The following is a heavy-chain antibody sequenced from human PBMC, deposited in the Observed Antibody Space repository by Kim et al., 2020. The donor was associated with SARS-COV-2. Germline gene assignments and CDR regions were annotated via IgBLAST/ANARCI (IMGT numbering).Heavy chain of an antibody. D-gene: IGHD3-22*01. V-gene: IGHV1-2*02. Sequence: ASVKVSCKTSGYTFRGYYIHWVRQAPGQGLEWMGWVNPNSGDRKFAQKFQGRVTMTSGTSIKTAYMELTRLRPDDTAVYYCAREEGFDPSGYPYLQYWGQGTLVTVSS. CDR3: AREEGFDPSGYPYLQY. J-gene: IGHJ1*01. CDR2: VNPNSGDR. CDR1: GYTFRGYY.